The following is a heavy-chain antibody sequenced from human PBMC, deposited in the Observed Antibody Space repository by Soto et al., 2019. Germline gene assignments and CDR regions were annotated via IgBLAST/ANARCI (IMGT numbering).Heavy chain of an antibody. J-gene: IGHJ6*02. CDR1: GFTFSSYS. CDR3: ARDPDFWSAPRDYYYYYGMDV. D-gene: IGHD3-3*01. Sequence: GGSLRLSCAASGFTFSSYSMNWVRQAPGKGLEWVSSISSSSSYIYYADSVKGRFTISRDNAKNSLYLQMNSLRAEDTAVYYCARDPDFWSAPRDYYYYYGMDVWGQGTTVTVSS. V-gene: IGHV3-21*01. CDR2: ISSSSSYI.